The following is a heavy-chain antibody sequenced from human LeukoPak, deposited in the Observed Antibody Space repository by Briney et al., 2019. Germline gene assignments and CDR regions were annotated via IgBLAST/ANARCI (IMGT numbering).Heavy chain of an antibody. D-gene: IGHD5-24*01. V-gene: IGHV3-11*04. J-gene: IGHJ6*03. Sequence: GGSLRLSCAASGFTFSDYYMSWIRQAPGKGLEWVSYISSSGSTIYYADSVKGRLTISRDNAKSSLYLQMNSLRAENTAVYYCARGRAGDGYNSMDVWGKGTTVTVSS. CDR2: ISSSGSTI. CDR1: GFTFSDYY. CDR3: ARGRAGDGYNSMDV.